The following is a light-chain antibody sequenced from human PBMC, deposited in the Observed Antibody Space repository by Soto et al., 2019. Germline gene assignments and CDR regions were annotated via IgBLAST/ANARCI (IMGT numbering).Light chain of an antibody. J-gene: IGKJ1*01. Sequence: DIQLTQSPSTLSASVGDTVTISCRASQNINTWLAWYHQKPGLAPKLLXSDAYTLESGVPSRFRGSGSGPEFTLTISSLQPDDFATYYCQQYNSSAWTFGQGTKVDIK. CDR3: QQYNSSAWT. CDR1: QNINTW. V-gene: IGKV1-5*01. CDR2: DAY.